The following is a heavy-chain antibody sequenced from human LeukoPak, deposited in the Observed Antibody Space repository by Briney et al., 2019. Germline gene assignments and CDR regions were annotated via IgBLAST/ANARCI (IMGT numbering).Heavy chain of an antibody. CDR1: GFTLSSYW. V-gene: IGHV3-74*01. J-gene: IGHJ5*02. CDR2: MSSDESTT. CDR3: ARGRGPYGWFDP. Sequence: GGSLRLSCAASGFTLSSYWMHWARQTPGRGLVWVSRMSSDESTTNYAGSVRGRFTISRDNAKNALYLQMNNLRAEDTAIYFCARGRGPYGWFDPWGQGTLVTVSS. D-gene: IGHD3-10*01.